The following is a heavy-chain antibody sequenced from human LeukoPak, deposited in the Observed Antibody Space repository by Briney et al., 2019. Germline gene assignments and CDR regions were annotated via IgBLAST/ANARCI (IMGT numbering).Heavy chain of an antibody. D-gene: IGHD6-19*01. Sequence: SETLSLTCAVYGGSFSGYYWSWIRQPPGKGLEWIGEINHSGSTNYNPSLKSRVTISVDTSKNQFSLKLSSVTAADTAVYYCARALRSGWAVYWGQGTLVTVSS. J-gene: IGHJ4*02. CDR3: ARALRSGWAVY. V-gene: IGHV4-34*01. CDR1: GGSFSGYY. CDR2: INHSGST.